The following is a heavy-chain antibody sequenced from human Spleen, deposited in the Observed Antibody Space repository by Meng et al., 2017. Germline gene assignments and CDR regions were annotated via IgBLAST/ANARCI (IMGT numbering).Heavy chain of an antibody. J-gene: IGHJ4*02. V-gene: IGHV3-15*01. D-gene: IGHD3-16*01. Sequence: GGSLRLSCLTSGFTFSNAWMSWVRQAPGKELEWVGRIKSRLDGGTPDYAAPAKGRFIISRDESKSTLYLQMNSLKTEDTGIYYCTTDREDYDYLSGNIRGYYFDFWGQGTLVTVSS. CDR1: GFTFSNAW. CDR2: IKSRLDGGTP. CDR3: TTDREDYDYLSGNIRGYYFDF.